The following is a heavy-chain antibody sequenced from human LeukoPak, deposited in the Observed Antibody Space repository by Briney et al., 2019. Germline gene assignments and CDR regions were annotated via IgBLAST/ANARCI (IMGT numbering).Heavy chain of an antibody. Sequence: GSLRLSCAASGFTFSSYSMNWVRQAPGKGLEWVSSISSSSSYIYYADSVKGRFTISRDNAKNSLYLQMNSLRAEDTAVYYCARDFRTHRGPYDYWGQGTLVTVSS. D-gene: IGHD2-15*01. CDR2: ISSSSSYI. CDR1: GFTFSSYS. V-gene: IGHV3-21*01. J-gene: IGHJ4*02. CDR3: ARDFRTHRGPYDY.